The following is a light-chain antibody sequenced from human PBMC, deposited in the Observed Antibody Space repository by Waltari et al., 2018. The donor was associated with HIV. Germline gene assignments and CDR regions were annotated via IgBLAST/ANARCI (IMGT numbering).Light chain of an antibody. CDR1: SGYTNYA. CDR3: QTWGTGSVV. V-gene: IGLV4-69*01. CDR2: LNSDGSH. J-gene: IGLJ2*01. Sequence: QLVLTQSPSASASLGASVTPTCTLSSGYTNYAIASHQQQPAKGPRYLMKLNSDGSHSKGDGIPDRFSGSSSGAERYLTISSLQSEDEADYYCQTWGTGSVVFGGGTNLTVL.